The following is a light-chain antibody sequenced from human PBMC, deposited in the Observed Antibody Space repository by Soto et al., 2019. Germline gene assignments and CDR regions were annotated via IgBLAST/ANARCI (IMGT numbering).Light chain of an antibody. CDR1: QSISSW. Sequence: DIQMTQSPSTLSASVGDRVTITCRASQSISSWLAWYQQKPGKAPKLLIYDASSLESGVPSRFSGSGSGTEFTLTFNRLQPDDHATYYCQQFNSYSPLTFGQGTKVEIK. J-gene: IGKJ1*01. V-gene: IGKV1-5*01. CDR2: DAS. CDR3: QQFNSYSPLT.